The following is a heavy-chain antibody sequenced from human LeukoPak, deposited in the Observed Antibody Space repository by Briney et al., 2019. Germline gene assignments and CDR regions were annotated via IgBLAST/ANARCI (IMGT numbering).Heavy chain of an antibody. D-gene: IGHD6-19*01. CDR3: ARIPQQWLPGDYYYGMDV. J-gene: IGHJ6*02. CDR1: GGSISSYY. CDR2: IHHSGTS. Sequence: SETLSLTCTVSGGSISSYYWIWIRQPPGKGLEWIGYIHHSGTSNYNPSLKSRVTISVDTSKNQFSLKLSSVTAADTAVYYCARIPQQWLPGDYYYGMDVWGQGTTVTVSS. V-gene: IGHV4-59*01.